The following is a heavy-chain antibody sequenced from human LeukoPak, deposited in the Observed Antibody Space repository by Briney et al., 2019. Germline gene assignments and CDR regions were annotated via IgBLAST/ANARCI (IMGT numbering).Heavy chain of an antibody. Sequence: GGSLRLSCAASGFIFSNLGMSWVRQAPGKGPEWVSTISGGAENTHYADSVNGRFTISRDNSKNSMWLQMSSLRVEDTAVYHCARDVGGPMFDYWGQGILVTVSS. CDR1: GFIFSNLG. CDR2: ISGGAENT. V-gene: IGHV3-23*01. CDR3: ARDVGGPMFDY. J-gene: IGHJ4*02. D-gene: IGHD3-16*01.